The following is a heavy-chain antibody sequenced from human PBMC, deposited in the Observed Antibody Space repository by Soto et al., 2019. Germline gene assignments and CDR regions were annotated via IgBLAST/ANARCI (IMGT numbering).Heavy chain of an antibody. CDR3: ARHNYGSGSTYFDY. J-gene: IGHJ4*02. V-gene: IGHV4-31*03. Sequence: PSETLPLTCTVSGGSISSGGYYWSWIRQHPGKGLEWIGYIYYSGSTYYNPSLKSRVTISVDTSKNQFSLKLSSVTAADTAVYYCARHNYGSGSTYFDYWGQGTLVTVSS. CDR1: GGSISSGGYY. D-gene: IGHD3-10*01. CDR2: IYYSGST.